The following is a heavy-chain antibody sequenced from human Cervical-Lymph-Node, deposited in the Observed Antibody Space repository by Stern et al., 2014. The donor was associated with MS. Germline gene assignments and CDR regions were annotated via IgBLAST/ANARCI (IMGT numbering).Heavy chain of an antibody. V-gene: IGHV3-33*01. Sequence: DQLVESGGGVVQPGRSLRLSCAASGFTFSSYGMPWVRQAPGKRPEWLALIWNDGSNKYYATSVKGRFTISRDNSGTTLYLQMNSLRVEDTAVYYCARGSDGVGSTIYYWGQGTLVAVSS. CDR2: IWNDGSNK. CDR1: GFTFSSYG. J-gene: IGHJ4*02. CDR3: ARGSDGVGSTIYY. D-gene: IGHD3-3*01.